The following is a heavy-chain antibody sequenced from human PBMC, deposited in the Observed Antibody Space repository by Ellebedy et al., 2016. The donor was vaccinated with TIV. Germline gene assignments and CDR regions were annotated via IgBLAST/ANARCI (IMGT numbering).Heavy chain of an antibody. Sequence: GESLKISCAASGFTFSSYSMNWVRQAPGKGLEWVAVISYDGSNKYYADSVKGRFTISRDNSKNSLYLQMNSLRDEDTAVYYCEAFGATDYWGQGTLVTVSS. J-gene: IGHJ4*02. CDR3: EAFGATDY. CDR1: GFTFSSYS. V-gene: IGHV3-30*03. D-gene: IGHD3-10*01. CDR2: ISYDGSNK.